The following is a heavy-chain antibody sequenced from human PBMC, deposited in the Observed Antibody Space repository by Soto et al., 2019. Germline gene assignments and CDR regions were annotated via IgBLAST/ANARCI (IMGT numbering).Heavy chain of an antibody. J-gene: IGHJ4*02. V-gene: IGHV4-39*07. D-gene: IGHD6-19*01. CDR2: IYYSGSS. CDR3: ARTSGWVDY. CDR1: GGSISSSSYY. Sequence: SETLSLTCTVSGGSISSSSYYWGWIRQPPGKGLEWIGSIYYSGSSYYNPSLKRRVTISVDKSKNQFSLKLRYVTAAYTAVNYCARTSGWVDYWGQGTLVTVCS.